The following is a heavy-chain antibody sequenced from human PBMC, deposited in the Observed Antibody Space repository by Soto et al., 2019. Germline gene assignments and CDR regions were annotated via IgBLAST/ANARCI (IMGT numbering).Heavy chain of an antibody. J-gene: IGHJ3*02. V-gene: IGHV3-11*05. CDR2: ISSSSTYT. CDR3: ARDADILTGSDAFDI. CDR1: GFNFSDYY. Sequence: GSLRLSCAASGFNFSDYYMSWIRQAPGKGLEWVSYISSSSTYTNYADSVKGRFTISRDNAKNSLYLQMNSLRAEDTAVYYCARDADILTGSDAFDIWGQGTMVTVSS. D-gene: IGHD3-9*01.